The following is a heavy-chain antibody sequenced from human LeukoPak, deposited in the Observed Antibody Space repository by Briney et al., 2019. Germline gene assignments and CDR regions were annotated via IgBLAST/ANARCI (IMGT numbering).Heavy chain of an antibody. CDR1: GFTFSSYS. V-gene: IGHV3-23*01. Sequence: GGSLRLSCAASGFTFSSYSMSWVRQAPGKGLEWVSAISGSGGSTYYADSVKGRFTISRDNSKNTLYLQMNSLRADDTAVYYCAKTSPRLITAVDVDYWGQGTLVTVSS. D-gene: IGHD5-18*01. J-gene: IGHJ4*02. CDR2: ISGSGGST. CDR3: AKTSPRLITAVDVDY.